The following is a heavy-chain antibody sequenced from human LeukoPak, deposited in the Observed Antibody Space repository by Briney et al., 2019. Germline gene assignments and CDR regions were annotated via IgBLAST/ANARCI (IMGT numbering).Heavy chain of an antibody. V-gene: IGHV4-34*01. CDR1: GGSFSGYY. D-gene: IGHD6-13*01. CDR3: ARGSWAGSSSSWYYYYYYMDV. J-gene: IGHJ6*03. CDR2: INRSGST. Sequence: SSETLSLTCAVYGGSFSGYYWSWIRQPPGKGLEWIGEINRSGSTNYNPSLKSRVTISVDTSKNQFSLKLSSVTAADTAVYYCARGSWAGSSSSWYYYYYYMDVWGKGTTVTVSS.